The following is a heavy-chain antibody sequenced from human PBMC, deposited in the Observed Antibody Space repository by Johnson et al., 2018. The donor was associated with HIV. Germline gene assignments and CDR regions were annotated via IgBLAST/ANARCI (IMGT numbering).Heavy chain of an antibody. D-gene: IGHD3-16*01. CDR1: GFTVSSNY. V-gene: IGHV3-53*01. CDR3: ARYYDYVWGNPATHDAFDI. Sequence: VQLVESGGGVVQPGRSLRLSCVASGFTVSSNYMSWVRQAPGKGLEWVSVIYSGGSTYYADSVKGRFTISRDNSKNTLYLQMNSLRAEDTAVYYCARYYDYVWGNPATHDAFDIWGQGTMVTVSS. J-gene: IGHJ3*02. CDR2: IYSGGST.